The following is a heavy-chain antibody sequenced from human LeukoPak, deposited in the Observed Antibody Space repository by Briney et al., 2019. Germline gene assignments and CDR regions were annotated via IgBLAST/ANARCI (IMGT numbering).Heavy chain of an antibody. CDR1: GFTFDDYG. J-gene: IGHJ6*03. V-gene: IGHV3-30*02. CDR3: ARNSNRYYYYYMDV. D-gene: IGHD4-11*01. Sequence: GGSLRLSCVVSGFTFDDYGMNWVRQAPGKGLEWVAFIRYDGSNEYYTDSVKGRFTISRDNSKNTLYLQMNSLRAEDTAVYYCARNSNRYYYYYMDVWGKGTTVTISS. CDR2: IRYDGSNE.